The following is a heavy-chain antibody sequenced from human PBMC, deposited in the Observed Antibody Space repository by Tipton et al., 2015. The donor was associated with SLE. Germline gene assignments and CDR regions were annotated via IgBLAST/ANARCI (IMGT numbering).Heavy chain of an antibody. J-gene: IGHJ3*02. D-gene: IGHD6-6*01. CDR2: IKQDGSEK. CDR3: ARWGSSSSDAFDI. V-gene: IGHV3-7*01. Sequence: GSLRLSCAASGFTFSSYWMSWVRQAPGKGLEWLANIKQDGSEKYYVDSVKGRFTISRDNAKNSLYLQMNSLRAEDTAVYYCARWGSSSSDAFDIWGKGTMVTVSS. CDR1: GFTFSSYW.